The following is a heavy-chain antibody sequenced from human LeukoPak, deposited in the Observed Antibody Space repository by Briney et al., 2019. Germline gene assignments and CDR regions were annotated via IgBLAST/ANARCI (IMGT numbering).Heavy chain of an antibody. V-gene: IGHV3-23*01. J-gene: IGHJ4*02. Sequence: GGSLRLSCAASGFTFNNYGINWVRQAPGKGLEWVSLVSTSGNNGYYADSVQGRFTISRDNSKNSLYLQMNSLRAEDTAVYYCAKGGTGTTVRYFDYWGQGTLVTVSS. CDR1: GFTFNNYG. CDR3: AKGGTGTTVRYFDY. D-gene: IGHD1-7*01. CDR2: VSTSGNNG.